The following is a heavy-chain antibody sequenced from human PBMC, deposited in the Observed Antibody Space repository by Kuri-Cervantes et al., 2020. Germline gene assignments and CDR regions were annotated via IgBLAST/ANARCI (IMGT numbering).Heavy chain of an antibody. D-gene: IGHD3-9*01. Sequence: GESLKISCAASGFTFSSYGMHWVRQAPGKGLEWVAVIWYDGSNKYYADSVKGRFTISRDNSKNTLYLQMNSLRAEDTAVYYCARGWFLDILTGLRGTDAFDIWGQGTMVTVSS. CDR2: IWYDGSNK. J-gene: IGHJ3*02. CDR3: ARGWFLDILTGLRGTDAFDI. CDR1: GFTFSSYG. V-gene: IGHV3-33*01.